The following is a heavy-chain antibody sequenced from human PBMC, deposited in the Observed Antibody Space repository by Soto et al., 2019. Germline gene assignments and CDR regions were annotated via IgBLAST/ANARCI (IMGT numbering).Heavy chain of an antibody. CDR1: GGSISSYY. CDR2: IYYTGST. CDR3: ARGYSGYDQLGVSFALYYYYMDV. J-gene: IGHJ6*03. Sequence: SETLSLTCTVSGGSISSYYWSWIRQPPGKGLEWIGYIYYTGSTNYNPSLKSRVTISVDTSKNQFSLKLSSVTAADTAVYYCARGYSGYDQLGVSFALYYYYMDVWGKGTTVTVSS. V-gene: IGHV4-59*01. D-gene: IGHD5-12*01.